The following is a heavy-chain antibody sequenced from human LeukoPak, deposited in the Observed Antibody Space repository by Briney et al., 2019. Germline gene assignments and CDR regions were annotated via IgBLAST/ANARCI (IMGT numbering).Heavy chain of an antibody. Sequence: ASVKVSCKASGYTFTSYYMHWVRQAPGQGLEWMGRIIPILGIANYAQKFQGRVTITADKSTSTAYMELSSLRSEDTAVYYCARGVTYYYDSSGYYWAWFDPWGQGTLVTVSS. CDR2: IIPILGIA. J-gene: IGHJ5*02. V-gene: IGHV1-69*04. CDR1: GYTFTSYY. D-gene: IGHD3-22*01. CDR3: ARGVTYYYDSSGYYWAWFDP.